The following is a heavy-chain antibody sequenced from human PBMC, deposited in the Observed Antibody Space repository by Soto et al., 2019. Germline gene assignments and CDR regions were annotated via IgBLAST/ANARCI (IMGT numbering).Heavy chain of an antibody. V-gene: IGHV3-74*01. CDR3: VRDYDSSGYNSDY. Sequence: EVQLVESGGGLVQPGGSLRLSCAASGFTFSSYWMHWVRQVPGKGLLWVSRINSEGTGTIYADSVKGRFTISRDNAKNTLYLQMNSLRAEDTAVYYCVRDYDSSGYNSDYWGQGTPVTVSS. CDR1: GFTFSSYW. D-gene: IGHD3-22*01. CDR2: INSEGTGT. J-gene: IGHJ4*02.